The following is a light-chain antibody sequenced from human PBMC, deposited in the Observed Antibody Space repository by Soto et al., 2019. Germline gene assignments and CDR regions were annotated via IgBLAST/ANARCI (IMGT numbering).Light chain of an antibody. Sequence: EIVLTQSPGTLSLSPGESATLSCRASQSVSSRYSAWYQQNPGQAPRLLIYGASTRATGIPDRFSGSGSETDFTLTISRLQPEDFAVYDCQHYGSSPRTFGQGTKGDI. V-gene: IGKV3-20*01. CDR1: QSVSSRY. J-gene: IGKJ1*01. CDR3: QHYGSSPRT. CDR2: GAS.